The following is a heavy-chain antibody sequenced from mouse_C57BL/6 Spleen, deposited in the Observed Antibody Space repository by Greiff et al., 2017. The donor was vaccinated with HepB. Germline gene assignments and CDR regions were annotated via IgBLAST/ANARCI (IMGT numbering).Heavy chain of an antibody. V-gene: IGHV1-52*01. J-gene: IGHJ3*01. D-gene: IGHD1-1*01. CDR2: IDPSDSET. CDR3: ARMPYGSSFAY. CDR1: GYTFTSYW. Sequence: QVQLQQPGAELVRPGSSVKLSCKASGYTFTSYWMHWVKQRPIQGLEWIGNIDPSDSETHYNQKFKDKATLTVDKSSSTAYMQLSSLTSEDSAVYYCARMPYGSSFAYWGQGTLVTVSA.